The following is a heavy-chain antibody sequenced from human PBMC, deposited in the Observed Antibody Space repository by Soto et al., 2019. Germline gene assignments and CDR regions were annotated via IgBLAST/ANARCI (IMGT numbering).Heavy chain of an antibody. CDR1: GFTFSNYA. Sequence: GGSLRLSCAASGFTFSNYAMHWVRQAPGKGLEWVAVISYDGSNKYYADSVKGRFTISRDNSKNTLYLQMNSLRAEDTAVYYCARDIGFDFWSGLYYYYGMDVWGQGTTVTVSS. J-gene: IGHJ6*02. D-gene: IGHD3-3*01. CDR2: ISYDGSNK. V-gene: IGHV3-30-3*01. CDR3: ARDIGFDFWSGLYYYYGMDV.